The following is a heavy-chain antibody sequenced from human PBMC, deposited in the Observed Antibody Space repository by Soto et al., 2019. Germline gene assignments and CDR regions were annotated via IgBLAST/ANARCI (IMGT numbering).Heavy chain of an antibody. CDR3: AIPRSANTESTHKAFDM. CDR2: ISAYNGNT. V-gene: IGHV1-18*01. J-gene: IGHJ3*02. CDR1: GYTFTSYG. Sequence: ASVKVSCKASGYTFTSYGISWVRQAPGQGLEWMGWISAYNGNTNYAQKLQGRVTMTTDTSTNTAYMELRSLRSDDTAVYYCAIPRSANTESTHKAFDMCGQAALVTVS. D-gene: IGHD2-2*01.